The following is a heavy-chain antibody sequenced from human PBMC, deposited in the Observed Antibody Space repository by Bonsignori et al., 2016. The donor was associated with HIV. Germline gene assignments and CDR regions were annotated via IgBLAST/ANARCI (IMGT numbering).Heavy chain of an antibody. D-gene: IGHD2-2*01. J-gene: IGHJ6*03. CDR2: IYPSGST. CDR3: AREFTSPPFHYYYYMDV. Sequence: SETLSLTCTVSGGSIHSSSSCWSWIRQSAGRGLEWIGRIYPSGSTHYIPSLRSRVTISLDTSKNQFSLKLNSVTAADTAVYYCAREFTSPPFHYYYYMDVWGKGTTVTVSS. CDR1: GGSIHSSSSC. V-gene: IGHV4-61*02.